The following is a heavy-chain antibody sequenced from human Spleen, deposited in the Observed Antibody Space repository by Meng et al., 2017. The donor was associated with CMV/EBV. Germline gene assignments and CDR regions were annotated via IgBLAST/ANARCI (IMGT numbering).Heavy chain of an antibody. CDR3: ARSTGYYDFWTSYYYYGMDV. V-gene: IGHV1-46*01. CDR1: GGTFSSYT. J-gene: IGHJ6*02. D-gene: IGHD3-3*01. CDR2: INPSGGST. Sequence: ASVKVSCKASGGTFSSYTISWVRQAPGQGLEWMGIINPSGGSTSYAQKFQGRVTMTRDTSTSTVYMELSSLRAEDTAVYYCARSTGYYDFWTSYYYYGMDVWGQGTTVTVSS.